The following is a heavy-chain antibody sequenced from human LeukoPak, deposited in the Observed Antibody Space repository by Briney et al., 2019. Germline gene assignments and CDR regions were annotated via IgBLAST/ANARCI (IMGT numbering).Heavy chain of an antibody. CDR3: ASTAHLLLWFGELSFDY. V-gene: IGHV4-39*01. CDR2: IYYSGSN. D-gene: IGHD3-10*01. J-gene: IGHJ4*02. Sequence: SETLSLTCTVSGGSISSSSYYWGWIRQPPGKGLEWIGSIYYSGSNYYNPSLKSRVTISVDTSKNQFSLKLSSVTAADTAVYYCASTAHLLLWFGELSFDYWGQGTLVTVSS. CDR1: GGSISSSSYY.